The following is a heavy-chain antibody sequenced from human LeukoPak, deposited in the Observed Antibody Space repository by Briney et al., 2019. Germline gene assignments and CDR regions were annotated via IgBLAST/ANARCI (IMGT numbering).Heavy chain of an antibody. CDR3: AKDVYSSSWLDY. J-gene: IGHJ4*02. CDR2: ISYDGSNK. Sequence: GRSLRLSCAASGFNFSSYGMHWVRQAPGKGLEWVAVISYDGSNKYYADSVKGRFTISRDNSKNTLYLQMNSLRAEDTAVYYCAKDVYSSSWLDYWGQGTLVTVSS. D-gene: IGHD6-13*01. V-gene: IGHV3-30*18. CDR1: GFNFSSYG.